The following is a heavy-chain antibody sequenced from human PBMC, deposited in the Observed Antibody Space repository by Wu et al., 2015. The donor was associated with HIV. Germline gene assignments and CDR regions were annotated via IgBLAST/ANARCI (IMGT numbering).Heavy chain of an antibody. CDR1: GYAFTNYD. D-gene: IGHD1-14*01. CDR2: TSVYIGYT. V-gene: IGHV1-18*01. J-gene: IGHJ4*02. Sequence: QVQLVQSGAEVKKPGASVMVSCKAFGYAFTNYDISWVRQAPGQGLEWMGSTSVYIGYTKYAQNFQDRVTMTTDTSTSTAYMEVRSLRSDDTAIYYCARGSRTVAGTGTGLRDWGRGNPGHCLL. CDR3: ARGSRTVAGTGTGLRD.